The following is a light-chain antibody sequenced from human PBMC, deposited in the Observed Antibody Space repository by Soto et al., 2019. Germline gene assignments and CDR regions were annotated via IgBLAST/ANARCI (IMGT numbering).Light chain of an antibody. J-gene: IGKJ2*01. Sequence: EIVMTQSPATLSVSPGERATLSCRASQSVSSNLAWYKQKPGQAPRLLIYGASTRATGIPARFSGSGSGTEFTLTLSSLQSEDFAVYYCQHYNNWPALYTFGQGTKLEIK. CDR3: QHYNNWPALYT. CDR1: QSVSSN. V-gene: IGKV3-15*01. CDR2: GAS.